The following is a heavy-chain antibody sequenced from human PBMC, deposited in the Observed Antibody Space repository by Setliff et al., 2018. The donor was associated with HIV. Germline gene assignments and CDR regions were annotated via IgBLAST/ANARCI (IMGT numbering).Heavy chain of an antibody. J-gene: IGHJ4*02. CDR1: GYTFSSYG. D-gene: IGHD1-26*01. Sequence: ASVKVSCKASGYTFSSYGISWVRQAPGQGLEWMGWISPSNGYTDYAQKFRDRVTLTTDTSTSTAYMELSSLRAEDTAVYYCARDSGTTVGATRPGYWGQGTLVTVSS. V-gene: IGHV1-18*01. CDR3: ARDSGTTVGATRPGY. CDR2: ISPSNGYT.